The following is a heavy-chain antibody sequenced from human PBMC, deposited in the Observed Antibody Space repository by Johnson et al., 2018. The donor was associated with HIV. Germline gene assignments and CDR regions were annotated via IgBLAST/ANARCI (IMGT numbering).Heavy chain of an antibody. D-gene: IGHD3-10*01. Sequence: QVQLVESGGGLVQPGGSLRLSCAASGFTFSSYAMHWVRQAPGKGLEWVAVISYDGSNKYYADSVKGRFTISRDNSKNTLYLQMNSLRAEDTAVYYCAKDGITMEVDMWGQGTMVIVSS. CDR2: ISYDGSNK. J-gene: IGHJ3*02. V-gene: IGHV3-30*04. CDR3: AKDGITMEVDM. CDR1: GFTFSSYA.